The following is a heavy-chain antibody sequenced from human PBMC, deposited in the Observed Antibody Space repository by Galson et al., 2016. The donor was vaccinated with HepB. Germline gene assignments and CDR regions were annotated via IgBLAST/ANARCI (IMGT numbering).Heavy chain of an antibody. CDR3: ARSYSSGWPSFGY. D-gene: IGHD6-19*01. Sequence: SLRLSCAASGFSFRFYGMHWVRQAPGKGLEWVAVISHDGTNRYYADSVKDRFTIPRDNSKNKLYLEVNSLRAEDTAVYYCARSYSSGWPSFGYWGQGTLVTVSS. CDR1: GFSFRFYG. V-gene: IGHV3-30*03. J-gene: IGHJ4*02. CDR2: ISHDGTNR.